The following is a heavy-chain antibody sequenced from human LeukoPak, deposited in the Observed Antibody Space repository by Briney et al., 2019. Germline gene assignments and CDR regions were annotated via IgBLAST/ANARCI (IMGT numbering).Heavy chain of an antibody. CDR1: GYSFTSYW. CDR2: IYPGDSDT. D-gene: IGHD3-3*02. J-gene: IGHJ4*02. CDR3: AKLRLSAAEASFSDF. Sequence: GESLKISCKGSGYSFTSYWIGWVRQMPGKGLEWMGIIYPGDSDTRYSPSFEGQVTFSADKSINTAYLQWSSLKASDTAIYYCAKLRLSAAEASFSDFWGQGTLVTVSS. V-gene: IGHV5-51*01.